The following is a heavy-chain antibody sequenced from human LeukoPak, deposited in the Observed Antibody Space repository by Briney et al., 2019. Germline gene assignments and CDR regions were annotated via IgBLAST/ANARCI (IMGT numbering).Heavy chain of an antibody. CDR2: INHSGST. D-gene: IGHD3-10*01. CDR1: GGSFSGNY. V-gene: IGHV4-34*01. CDR3: ARRAFFGEGFDY. J-gene: IGHJ4*02. Sequence: PSETLSLTCAVYGGSFSGNYWNWIRQPPGKGLEWIGEINHSGSTNYNPSLKSRVTISVDTSKNQFSLKLSSVTAADTAVYYCARRAFFGEGFDYWGQGTLATVSS.